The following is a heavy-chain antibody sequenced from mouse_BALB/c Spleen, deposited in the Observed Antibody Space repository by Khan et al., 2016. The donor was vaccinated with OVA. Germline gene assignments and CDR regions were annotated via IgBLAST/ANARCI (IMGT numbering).Heavy chain of an antibody. J-gene: IGHJ2*01. CDR2: INPSNGRT. CDR3: ARLRMNLDY. Sequence: QVQLQQPGAELVNPGASVNLSCKASGYTLTSYWMHWVKQRPGQGLEWIGEINPSNGRTNYTETFKSKATLTVDKSSSTAYMQLSSPTSEDSAVEYCARLRMNLDYWGQGTTLTVSS. CDR1: GYTLTSYW. D-gene: IGHD1-1*01. V-gene: IGHV1S81*02.